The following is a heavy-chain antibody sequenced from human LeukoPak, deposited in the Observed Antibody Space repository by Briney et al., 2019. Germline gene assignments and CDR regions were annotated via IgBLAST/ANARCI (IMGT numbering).Heavy chain of an antibody. CDR2: ISAYNGNT. V-gene: IGHV1-18*01. D-gene: IGHD2-15*01. CDR1: GYTFTSYG. Sequence: RASVKVSCKASGYTFTSYGISWVRQAPGQGLEWMGWISAYNGNTNYAQKLQGRVTMTTDTSTSTAYMELRSLRSDDTAVYYCARDRGSRILYCSGGSCQGGYFDYWGQGTLVTVSS. J-gene: IGHJ4*02. CDR3: ARDRGSRILYCSGGSCQGGYFDY.